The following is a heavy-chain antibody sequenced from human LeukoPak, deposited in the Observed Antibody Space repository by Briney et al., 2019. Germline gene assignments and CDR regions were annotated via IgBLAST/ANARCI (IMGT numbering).Heavy chain of an antibody. CDR3: ATGHYDSSGYYYSPENWFDP. CDR1: GGTFSSYA. J-gene: IGHJ5*02. D-gene: IGHD3-22*01. Sequence: ASVKVSCKASGGTFSSYAISWVRQAPGQGLEWMGGIIPIFGTANYAQKYQGRVTITADESTSTAYMELSSLRSEDTAVYYCATGHYDSSGYYYSPENWFDPWGQGTLVTVSS. CDR2: IIPIFGTA. V-gene: IGHV1-69*13.